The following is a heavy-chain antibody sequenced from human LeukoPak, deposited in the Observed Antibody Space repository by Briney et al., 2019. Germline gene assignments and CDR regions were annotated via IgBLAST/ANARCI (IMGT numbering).Heavy chain of an antibody. Sequence: PSETLSLTCTVSGGSISSSSYYWGWIRQPPGKGLEWIGSIYYSGSTYYNPSLKSRVTISVDTSKNQFSLKLSSVTAADTAVYYCASRIAAAAPGDYWGQGTLVTVSS. CDR2: IYYSGST. CDR1: GGSISSSSYY. CDR3: ASRIAAAAPGDY. V-gene: IGHV4-39*07. D-gene: IGHD6-13*01. J-gene: IGHJ4*02.